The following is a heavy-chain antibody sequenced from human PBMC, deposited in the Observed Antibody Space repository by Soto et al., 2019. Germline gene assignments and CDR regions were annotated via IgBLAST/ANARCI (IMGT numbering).Heavy chain of an antibody. CDR1: GFTVSSDY. Sequence: QTWGSLSLSCAASGFTVSSDYMSWVRQAPGKGLEWVSVIYSGGSTYYADSVKGRFTISRDNSKNTLYLQMNSLRAEDTAVYYCASRGRWYDFWSGYYYWGQGTLVTVSS. D-gene: IGHD3-3*01. CDR2: IYSGGST. CDR3: ASRGRWYDFWSGYYY. V-gene: IGHV3-53*01. J-gene: IGHJ4*02.